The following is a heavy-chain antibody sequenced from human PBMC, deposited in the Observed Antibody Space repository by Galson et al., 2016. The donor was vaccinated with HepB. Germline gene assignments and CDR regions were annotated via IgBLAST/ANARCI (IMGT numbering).Heavy chain of an antibody. CDR1: GFSFSAYG. D-gene: IGHD2-2*01. J-gene: IGHJ4*02. V-gene: IGHV3-33*01. CDR2: IWSDGGNQ. Sequence: SLRLSCAASGFSFSAYGMHWVRQAPGKGLEWVAVIWSDGGNQYYAESVKGRFTISRDNSKNTLYLELNSLSAEDTAVFYCASDGQYCPSGSCYWWYHYLVYWGQGTLVTVSS. CDR3: ASDGQYCPSGSCYWWYHYLVY.